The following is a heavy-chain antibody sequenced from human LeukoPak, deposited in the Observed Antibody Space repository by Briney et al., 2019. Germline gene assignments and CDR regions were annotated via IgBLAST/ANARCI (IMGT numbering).Heavy chain of an antibody. CDR1: GYTFTGYY. J-gene: IGHJ3*02. CDR3: AGRCSSTSCYTHDAFDI. V-gene: IGHV1-2*02. CDR2: INPNSGGT. D-gene: IGHD2-2*02. Sequence: GASVKVSCKASGYTFTGYYMHWVRQAPGQGLEWMGWINPNSGGTNYAQKFQGRVTMTRDTSISTAYMELSRLRSDDTAVYYCAGRCSSTSCYTHDAFDIWGQGTVVTVSS.